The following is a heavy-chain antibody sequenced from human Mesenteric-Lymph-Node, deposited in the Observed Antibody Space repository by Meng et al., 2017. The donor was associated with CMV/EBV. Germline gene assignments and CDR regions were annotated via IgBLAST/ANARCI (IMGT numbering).Heavy chain of an antibody. CDR2: ISSSSSYM. Sequence: GESLKISCAASGFTFSSYSMNWVRQAPGKGLEWVSSISSSSSYMYYADSVKGRFTISRDDAKKSLFLQMNSLRAEDTAVYYCVLKGYSTSWYKGPFDYWGQGTLVTVSS. D-gene: IGHD6-13*01. J-gene: IGHJ4*02. CDR1: GFTFSSYS. V-gene: IGHV3-21*04. CDR3: VLKGYSTSWYKGPFDY.